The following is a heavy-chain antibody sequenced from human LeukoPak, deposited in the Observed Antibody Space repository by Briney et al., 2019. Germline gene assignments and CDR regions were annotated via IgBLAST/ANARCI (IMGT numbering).Heavy chain of an antibody. Sequence: GASVKVSCKASGYTFTSYFMHWVRQAPGQGLEWMGIINPSGGSTGYAQKFQGRVTMTRDTSTSTVYMELSSLRSEDTAVYYCARRVCSGGSCHSNWFDPWGQGTLVTVSS. V-gene: IGHV1-46*01. CDR3: ARRVCSGGSCHSNWFDP. CDR2: INPSGGST. CDR1: GYTFTSYF. D-gene: IGHD2-15*01. J-gene: IGHJ5*02.